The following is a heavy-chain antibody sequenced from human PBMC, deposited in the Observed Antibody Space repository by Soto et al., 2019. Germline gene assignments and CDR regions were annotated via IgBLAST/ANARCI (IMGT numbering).Heavy chain of an antibody. J-gene: IGHJ4*02. V-gene: IGHV3-73*02. CDR1: GFTFTDSA. CDR3: TRRRDWTAMDPLDY. CDR2: IRNKVNTYAT. D-gene: IGHD5-18*01. Sequence: EVQLVESGGGLVQPGGSLKLSCAASGFTFTDSAIHWVRQTSGKGLEWVGRIRNKVNTYATAYAASVKGRFTISRDKSMNTVYLQMNSLKTEDTAVYYCTRRRDWTAMDPLDYWGQGTLVTVSS.